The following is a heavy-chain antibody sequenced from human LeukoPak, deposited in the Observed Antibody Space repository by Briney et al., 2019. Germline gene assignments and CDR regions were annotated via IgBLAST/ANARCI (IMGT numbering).Heavy chain of an antibody. D-gene: IGHD2-15*01. Sequence: GGSLKLSCAASGFPFSSYAMHWVRQAPGKGLEYVSAISDSGGSTYYADSVKGRFTISRDNSKNTLYLQMSSLRAEDTAVYFCVRGYSFGPYGMDVWGQGTTVTVSS. CDR1: GFPFSSYA. V-gene: IGHV3-64D*09. CDR2: ISDSGGST. CDR3: VRGYSFGPYGMDV. J-gene: IGHJ6*02.